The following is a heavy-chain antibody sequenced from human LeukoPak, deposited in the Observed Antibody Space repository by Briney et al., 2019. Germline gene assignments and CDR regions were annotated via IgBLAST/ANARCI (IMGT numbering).Heavy chain of an antibody. Sequence: GGSLGLSCAASGFTFSDYYMSWIRQAPGKGLEWVSYISSSGSTIYYADSVKGRFTISRDNAKNSLYLQMNSLRAEDTAVYYCARELIVVVPHARGGDYVLDYWGQGTLVTVSS. CDR1: GFTFSDYY. CDR2: ISSSGSTI. D-gene: IGHD2-2*01. CDR3: ARELIVVVPHARGGDYVLDY. J-gene: IGHJ4*02. V-gene: IGHV3-11*01.